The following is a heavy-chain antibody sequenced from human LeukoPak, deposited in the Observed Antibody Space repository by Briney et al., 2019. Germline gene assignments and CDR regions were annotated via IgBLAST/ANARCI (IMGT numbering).Heavy chain of an antibody. CDR3: AKERLRYCSGGSCLCFDY. CDR1: GFTFSSYG. J-gene: IGHJ4*02. CDR2: IWYDGSNK. V-gene: IGHV3-33*06. Sequence: GGSLRLSCAASGFTFSSYGMHWVRQAPGKGLEWLAVIWYDGSNKYYADSVKGRFTISRDNSKNTLYLQMNSLRAEDTAVYYCAKERLRYCSGGSCLCFDYWRQGTLVTVSS. D-gene: IGHD2-15*01.